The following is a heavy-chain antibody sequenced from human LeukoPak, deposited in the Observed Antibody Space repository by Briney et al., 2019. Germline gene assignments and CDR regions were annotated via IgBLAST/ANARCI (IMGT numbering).Heavy chain of an antibody. D-gene: IGHD6-6*01. CDR2: INQHGSEK. CDR1: GDTFGRYW. J-gene: IGHJ3*02. CDR3: ASLFLCYGCSSSSDSFDI. Sequence: GGSLRLSCAASGDTFGRYWMSWVRQAPGKGLEWVANINQHGSEKYYGDSVKGRFTISRDNAKNTLYLLMNSLRAEDTAVYYCASLFLCYGCSSSSDSFDIWGQGTMVTVSS. V-gene: IGHV3-7*01.